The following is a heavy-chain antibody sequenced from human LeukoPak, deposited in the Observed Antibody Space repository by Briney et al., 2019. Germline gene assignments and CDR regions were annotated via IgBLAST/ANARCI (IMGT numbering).Heavy chain of an antibody. J-gene: IGHJ4*02. CDR2: ISSSGSTI. CDR1: GFTFSSYE. CDR3: AGSRITGDYFEY. D-gene: IGHD3-10*01. Sequence: PGGSLRLSCAASGFTFSSYEMNWVRQAPGKGLEWVSYISSSGSTIYYADSVKGRFTISRDNSKNTLYLQMSNLRADDTAVYYCAGSRITGDYFEYWGQGTLVTVSS. V-gene: IGHV3-48*03.